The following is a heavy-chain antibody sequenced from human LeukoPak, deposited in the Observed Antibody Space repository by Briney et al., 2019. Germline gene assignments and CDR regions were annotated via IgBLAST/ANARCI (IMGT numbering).Heavy chain of an antibody. V-gene: IGHV4-59*01. CDR1: GGSISSYY. Sequence: SETLSLTCTVSGGSISSYYWSWIRQPPGKGLEWIGYIYYSGSTNYNPSLKSRVTISVDMSKNQFSLKLSSVTAADTAVYYCARESGNYARIIDYWGQGTLVTVSS. J-gene: IGHJ4*02. D-gene: IGHD4-11*01. CDR3: ARESGNYARIIDY. CDR2: IYYSGST.